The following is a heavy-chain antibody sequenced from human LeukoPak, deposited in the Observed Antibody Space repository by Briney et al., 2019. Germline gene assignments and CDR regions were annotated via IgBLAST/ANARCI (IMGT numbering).Heavy chain of an antibody. D-gene: IGHD4-17*01. CDR3: ARKMYGEYRSDAFDI. V-gene: IGHV3-64*01. J-gene: IGHJ3*02. Sequence: GGSLRLSRAASGFTLSSYAMHWVRQAPGKGLEYVSAISSNGGSTYYANSVKGRFTISRDNSKNTLYLQMGSLRAEDMAVYYCARKMYGEYRSDAFDIWGQGTMVTVSS. CDR1: GFTLSSYA. CDR2: ISSNGGST.